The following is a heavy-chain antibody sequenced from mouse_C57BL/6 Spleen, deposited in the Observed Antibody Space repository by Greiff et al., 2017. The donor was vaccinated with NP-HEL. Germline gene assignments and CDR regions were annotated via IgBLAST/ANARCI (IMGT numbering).Heavy chain of an antibody. D-gene: IGHD2-1*01. J-gene: IGHJ4*01. CDR2: IDPSDSYT. Sequence: QVQLQQPGAELVRPGTSVKLSCKASGYTFTSYWMHWVKQRPGQGLEWIGVIDPSDSYTNYNQKFKGKATLTVDTSSSTAYMQLSSLTSEDSAVYYCARRNGNYEGAMDYWGQGTSVTVSS. CDR1: GYTFTSYW. V-gene: IGHV1-59*01. CDR3: ARRNGNYEGAMDY.